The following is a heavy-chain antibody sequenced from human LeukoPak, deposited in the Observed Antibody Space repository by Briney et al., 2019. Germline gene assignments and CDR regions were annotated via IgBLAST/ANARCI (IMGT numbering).Heavy chain of an antibody. Sequence: HSGGSLRLSCTASGFTFGDYAMSWVRQAPGKGLEWVGFIRSKAYGGTTEYAASVKGRFTISRDDSKSIAYLQMNSLKTEDTAVYYCTSPGLGYYYGMDVWGQGTTVIVSS. CDR3: TSPGLGYYYGMDV. CDR1: GFTFGDYA. V-gene: IGHV3-49*04. J-gene: IGHJ6*02. CDR2: IRSKAYGGTT. D-gene: IGHD6-19*01.